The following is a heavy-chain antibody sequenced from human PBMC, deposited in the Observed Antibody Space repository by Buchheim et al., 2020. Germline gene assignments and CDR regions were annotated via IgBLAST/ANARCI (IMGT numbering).Heavy chain of an antibody. Sequence: QLQLQESGPGLVKPSETLSLTCTVSGGSISSSSYYWGWLRQPPGKGLEWIGSIYYSGSNYYNPSLKSRVTISVDTSKNQFSLKLGSVTAADTAVYYCARLAADGDTPLYYFDYWGQGTL. CDR1: GGSISSSSYY. D-gene: IGHD5-24*01. V-gene: IGHV4-39*01. CDR2: IYYSGSN. CDR3: ARLAADGDTPLYYFDY. J-gene: IGHJ4*02.